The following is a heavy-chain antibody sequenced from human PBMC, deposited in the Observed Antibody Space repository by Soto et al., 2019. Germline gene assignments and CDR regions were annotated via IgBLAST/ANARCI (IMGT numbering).Heavy chain of an antibody. CDR1: GFTFGTYG. CDR3: ARADCGGQCPCDY. J-gene: IGHJ4*02. Sequence: GGSLRLSCAASGFTFGTYGMHWVRQAPGKGLEWVAGIWYDGSVKTYADSVKGRFSISRDNSQNSVSLQMNTLRAEDTAVYYCARADCGGQCPCDYWGQGTLVTVSS. CDR2: IWYDGSVK. D-gene: IGHD2-21*01. V-gene: IGHV3-33*01.